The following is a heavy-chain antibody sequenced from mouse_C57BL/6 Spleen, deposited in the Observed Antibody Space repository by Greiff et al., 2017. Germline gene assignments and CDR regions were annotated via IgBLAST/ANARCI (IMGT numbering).Heavy chain of an antibody. CDR3: VRHYGNAY. V-gene: IGHV10-1*01. CDR2: IRSKSNNYAT. D-gene: IGHD2-1*01. CDR1: GFSFNTYA. J-gene: IGHJ3*01. Sequence: EVKLMESGGGLVQPKGSLKLSCAASGFSFNTYAMNWVRQAPGKGLEWVARIRSKSNNYATYYADSVKDRFTISRDDSESMLYLQMNNLKTEDTAMYYCVRHYGNAYWGQGTLVTVSA.